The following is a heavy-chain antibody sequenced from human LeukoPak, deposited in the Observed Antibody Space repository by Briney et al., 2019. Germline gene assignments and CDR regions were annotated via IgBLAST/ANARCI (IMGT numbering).Heavy chain of an antibody. CDR2: INVDGSST. CDR1: GFTFSNYW. Sequence: GGSLRLSCAASGFTFSNYWMNWVRQAPGKALVWISRINVDGSSTSYADSVRGRFTISRDNAKNTLYLQMNSLRAEDTAVYYCASVSLTSTENAFDIWGQGTMVTVSS. J-gene: IGHJ3*02. D-gene: IGHD2-2*01. CDR3: ASVSLTSTENAFDI. V-gene: IGHV3-74*01.